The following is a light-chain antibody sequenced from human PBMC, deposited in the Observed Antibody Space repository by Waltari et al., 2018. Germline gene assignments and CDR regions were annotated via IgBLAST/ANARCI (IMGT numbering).Light chain of an antibody. CDR2: DQN. CDR1: SLRSYH. CDR3: HSRDASGVGGA. J-gene: IGLJ2*01. Sequence: TQDPAVSVAVGQTVRITCQGDSLRSYHASWYQQRPGQAPKLLIYDQNNRPSGVPGRCSGSSSDNTASLTITGAQAEDEAYYYCHSRDASGVGGAFGGGTKLTVL. V-gene: IGLV3-19*01.